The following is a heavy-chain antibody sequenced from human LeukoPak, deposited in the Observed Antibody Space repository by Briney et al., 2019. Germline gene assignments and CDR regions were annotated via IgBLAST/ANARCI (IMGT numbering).Heavy chain of an antibody. Sequence: PSETLSLTCTVSGGSISSYYWSWIRQPPGKGLEWLGYIYYSGSTYYNPSLKSRVTISVDTSKNQFSLKLSSVTAADTAVYYCARDKGLTMVPSGFDLWGRGTLVTVSS. CDR2: IYYSGST. D-gene: IGHD3-10*01. J-gene: IGHJ2*01. CDR3: ARDKGLTMVPSGFDL. CDR1: GGSISSYY. V-gene: IGHV4-59*12.